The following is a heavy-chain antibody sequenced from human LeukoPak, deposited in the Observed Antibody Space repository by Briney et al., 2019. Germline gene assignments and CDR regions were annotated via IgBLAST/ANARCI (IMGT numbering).Heavy chain of an antibody. V-gene: IGHV3-23*01. Sequence: PGGSLRLSCAASGFTFSSYAMSWVRQAPGKGLEWVTAISGGGGSTYYADSVKGRFTISRDNSKNTLYLQMNSLRAEDTAVYYCAKARLEMATITVFDYWGQGTLVTVSS. CDR3: AKARLEMATITVFDY. D-gene: IGHD5-24*01. CDR1: GFTFSSYA. J-gene: IGHJ4*02. CDR2: ISGGGGST.